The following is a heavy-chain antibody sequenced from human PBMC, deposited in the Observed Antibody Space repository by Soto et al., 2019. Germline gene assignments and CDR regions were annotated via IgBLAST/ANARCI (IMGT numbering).Heavy chain of an antibody. V-gene: IGHV1-3*01. CDR3: VRASVRFGELPF. CDR1: GYTFTSYA. Sequence: QVQLVQSGAEVKKPGASVKVSCKASGYTFTSYAMHWVRQAPGQRLEWMGWINAGNGNTKYSQKFQGRVTITRDTSASTAYMELSSLRSEDTAVYYCVRASVRFGELPFWGQGTLVTVSS. J-gene: IGHJ4*02. CDR2: INAGNGNT. D-gene: IGHD3-10*01.